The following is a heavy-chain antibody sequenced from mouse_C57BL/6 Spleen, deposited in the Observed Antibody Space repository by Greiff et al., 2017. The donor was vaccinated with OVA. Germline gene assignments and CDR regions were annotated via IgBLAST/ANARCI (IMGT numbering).Heavy chain of an antibody. CDR3: ARGRLLRNFDV. Sequence: VQLQQSGPELVKPGASVTIPCKASGYTFTDYNMDWVKQSHGKSLEWIGDINPNNGGTIYNQKFKGKATLTVDKSSSTAYMELRSLTSEDTAVYYCARGRLLRNFDVWGTGTTVTVSS. V-gene: IGHV1-18*01. CDR2: INPNNGGT. J-gene: IGHJ1*03. D-gene: IGHD2-3*01. CDR1: GYTFTDYN.